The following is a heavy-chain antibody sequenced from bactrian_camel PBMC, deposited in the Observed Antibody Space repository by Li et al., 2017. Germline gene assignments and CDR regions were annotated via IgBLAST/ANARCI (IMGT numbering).Heavy chain of an antibody. V-gene: IGHV3S53*01. J-gene: IGHJ4*01. CDR1: RGFDDADAE. CDR2: ISPDGKE. Sequence: HVQLVESGGGSVQIGGSLTLACAASRGFDDADAEWGWFRQAPGAQCEMVASISPDGKEYYSDSVKGRFTISRDNAKDTLYLQMNSLKIEDTAVYYCAHGSSRQATMTARGKGTQVTVS. D-gene: IGHD3*01.